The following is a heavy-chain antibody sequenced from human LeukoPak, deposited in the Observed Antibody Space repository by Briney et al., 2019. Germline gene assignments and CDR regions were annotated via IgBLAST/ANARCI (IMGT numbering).Heavy chain of an antibody. V-gene: IGHV3-74*03. J-gene: IGHJ4*02. Sequence: PGGSLRLSCATSGFTFNIHWMQWVRQVPGKGLVWVSRIDSNGGGATYADSAKGRFTTSRDNGNNTMYLQMNSLRAEDTAIYYCARAKYSSRWSLDYWGQGALVTVSS. CDR1: GFTFNIHW. CDR2: IDSNGGGA. D-gene: IGHD6-13*01. CDR3: ARAKYSSRWSLDY.